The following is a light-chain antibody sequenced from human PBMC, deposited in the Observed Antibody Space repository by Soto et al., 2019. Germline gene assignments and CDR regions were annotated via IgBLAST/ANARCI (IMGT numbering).Light chain of an antibody. CDR3: QQYNSYSSGT. CDR2: LAS. V-gene: IGKV1-5*03. Sequence: DGQMTQTPSTLSASVGDRVTITFRASQNIRSWLAWYQQKPGKAPKLLIYLASSLKSGVPSRFSGSGSGAEFTLTISSLQPDDFATYYCQQYNSYSSGTFGQGTKVGIK. CDR1: QNIRSW. J-gene: IGKJ1*01.